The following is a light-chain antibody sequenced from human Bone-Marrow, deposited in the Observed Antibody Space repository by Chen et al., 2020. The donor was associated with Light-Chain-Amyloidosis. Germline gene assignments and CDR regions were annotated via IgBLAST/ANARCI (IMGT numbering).Light chain of an antibody. CDR1: NSDVGNYNL. V-gene: IGLV2-23*01. CDR3: CAYTGSSTWV. J-gene: IGLJ3*02. Sequence: QSALTQPASVSGSPGQSITISCPASNSDVGNYNLVSWYKHHPCNAPKPKIHGDFKRPSGVSNRFAGSKSGNTASLTISGLQNDDEAHYHCCAYTGSSTWVFGGGTKLTVL. CDR2: GDF.